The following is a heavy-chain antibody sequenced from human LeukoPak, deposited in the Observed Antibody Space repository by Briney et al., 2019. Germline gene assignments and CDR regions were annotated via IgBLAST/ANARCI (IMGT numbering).Heavy chain of an antibody. CDR3: ARDPIQLWSGSSSWYSWFDP. J-gene: IGHJ5*02. CDR2: IKHDGSEKQDASEK. D-gene: IGHD6-13*01. CDR1: GFTFSQYW. Sequence: GGSLRLSCAASGFTFSQYWMSWVRQAPGKGLEWVANIKHDGSEKQDASEKNYVVSVNGRFTISRDNAKNSLYLQMNSLRAEDTAVYYCARDPIQLWSGSSSWYSWFDPWGQGTLVTVSS. V-gene: IGHV3-7*01.